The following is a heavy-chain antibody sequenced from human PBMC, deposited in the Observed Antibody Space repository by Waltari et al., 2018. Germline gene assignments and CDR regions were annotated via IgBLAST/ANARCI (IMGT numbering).Heavy chain of an antibody. V-gene: IGHV5-51*01. D-gene: IGHD6-13*01. CDR2: IYPGDSVT. CDR3: ARLGSSSEASPYYYYYGMDV. CDR1: GYSFTSYW. J-gene: IGHJ6*02. Sequence: EVQLVQSGAEVKKPGESLKISCKGSGYSFTSYWIGWVRQMPGKGLEWMGIIYPGDSVTRYSPSFQGQVTISADKSISTAYLQWSSLKASDTAMYYCARLGSSSEASPYYYYYGMDVWGQGTTVTVSS.